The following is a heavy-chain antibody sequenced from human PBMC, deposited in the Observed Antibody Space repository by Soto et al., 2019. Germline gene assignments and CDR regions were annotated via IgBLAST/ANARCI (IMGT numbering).Heavy chain of an antibody. CDR3: GRVMRSLLSITALDT. V-gene: IGHV1-46*01. D-gene: IGHD3-10*01. CDR2: IDPSGGKT. CDR1: GYTFTRDQ. Sequence: ASVKVSCKASGYTFTRDQIHWVRQAPGQGLEWMGMIDPSGGKTNYAQKFQGRVAMTRDTSTSTVYMALSSLRSEDTAIYFCGRVMRSLLSITALDTWGQGTLVTVSS. J-gene: IGHJ5*02.